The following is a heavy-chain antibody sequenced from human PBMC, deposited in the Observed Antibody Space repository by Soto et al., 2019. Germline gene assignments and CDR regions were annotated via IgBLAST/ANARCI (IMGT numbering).Heavy chain of an antibody. CDR2: IHSSGST. CDR1: GASMDSYH. J-gene: IGHJ5*02. V-gene: IGHV4-4*07. Sequence: SETLSLTCTVSGASMDSYHWSWIRQPAGKGLEWIGHIHSSGSTNYNPSLKSRVTMSVDTSKNQFSLRLMSLTAADTAVYYCARDQGVAAAGITWFDPWGQGSLVTVSS. CDR3: ARDQGVAAAGITWFDP. D-gene: IGHD6-13*01.